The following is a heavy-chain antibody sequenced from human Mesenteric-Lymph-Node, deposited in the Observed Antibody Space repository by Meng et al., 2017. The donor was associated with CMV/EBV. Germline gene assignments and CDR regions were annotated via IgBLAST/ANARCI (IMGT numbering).Heavy chain of an antibody. CDR3: ARGIATHWYFDL. J-gene: IGHJ2*01. CDR2: ISYDGSTK. Sequence: SCAASGFTFRRYAMHWVRQAPGKGLEWLAVISYDGSTKYYADSVKGRFTISRDNSKNTLYLQMNSLRAEDTAVYYCARGIATHWYFDLWGRGTLVTVSS. D-gene: IGHD2-21*01. V-gene: IGHV3-30*04. CDR1: GFTFRRYA.